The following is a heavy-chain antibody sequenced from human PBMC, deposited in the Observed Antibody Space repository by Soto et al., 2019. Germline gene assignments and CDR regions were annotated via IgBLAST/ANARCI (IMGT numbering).Heavy chain of an antibody. J-gene: IGHJ6*02. CDR3: ARDLTVTIFGVALYYYYYNMDV. Sequence: GGSLRLSRAASGFTFSSYAMHWVRQAPGKGLEWVAVISYDGSNKYYADSVKGRFTISRDNSKNTLYRQMNSLRAEDTAVYYCARDLTVTIFGVALYYYYYNMDVWGQGTTVTVSS. D-gene: IGHD3-3*01. CDR2: ISYDGSNK. CDR1: GFTFSSYA. V-gene: IGHV3-30-3*01.